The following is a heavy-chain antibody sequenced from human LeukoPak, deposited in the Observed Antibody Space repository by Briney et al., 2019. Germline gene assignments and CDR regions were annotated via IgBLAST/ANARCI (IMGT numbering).Heavy chain of an antibody. J-gene: IGHJ4*02. D-gene: IGHD2-15*01. CDR2: IYYTGST. CDR1: GGPISSSTYY. CDR3: ARQSTGYCSGSSCYPTPIADY. V-gene: IGHV4-39*01. Sequence: SESLSLTCNVSGGPISSSTYYWGWIRQPPGKGLEWIGIIYYTGSTYSNPSLKSRVTISVDTSKNQFSLKLSSVTAADTAVYYCARQSTGYCSGSSCYPTPIADYWGQGTPVTIS.